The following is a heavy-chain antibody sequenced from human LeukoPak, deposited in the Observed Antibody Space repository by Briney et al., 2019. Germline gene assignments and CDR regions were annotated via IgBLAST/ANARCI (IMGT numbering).Heavy chain of an antibody. D-gene: IGHD3-3*01. V-gene: IGHV3-30*02. J-gene: IGHJ6*03. Sequence: GGSLRLPCAASGFTFSSYGMHWVRQAPGKGLEWVAFIRYDGSNKYYADSVKGRFTISRDNSKNTLYLQMNSLRAEDTAVYYCAKGYDFWSAQSHYYYYYYMDVWGKGTTVTVSS. CDR1: GFTFSSYG. CDR2: IRYDGSNK. CDR3: AKGYDFWSAQSHYYYYYYMDV.